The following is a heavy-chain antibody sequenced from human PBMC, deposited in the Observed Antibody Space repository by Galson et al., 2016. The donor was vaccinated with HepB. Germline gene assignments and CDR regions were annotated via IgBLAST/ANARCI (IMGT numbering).Heavy chain of an antibody. J-gene: IGHJ3*02. D-gene: IGHD6-13*01. V-gene: IGHV1-18*01. Sequence: VKVSCKASGYSFNNYAITWVRQAPGQGLQWMGWISGYNGRAMYAQEFQDRVTLTIDTSTTTASMEVNRLTSDDTAMYYCARDLAAETTDAFDIWGQGTMVTVSS. CDR3: ARDLAAETTDAFDI. CDR1: GYSFNNYA. CDR2: ISGYNGRA.